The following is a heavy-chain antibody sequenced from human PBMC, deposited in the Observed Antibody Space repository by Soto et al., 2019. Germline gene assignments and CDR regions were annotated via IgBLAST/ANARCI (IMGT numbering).Heavy chain of an antibody. CDR1: GFTFSSYA. V-gene: IGHV3-23*01. Sequence: GGSLRLSCAASGFTFSSYAMSWVRQAPGKGLEWVSAISGSGGSTYYADSVKGRFTISRDNSKNTLYLQMNSLRAEDTAVYYCAVSGPSYSGSYYEVSKGPYFDYWGQGTLVTVSS. CDR3: AVSGPSYSGSYYEVSKGPYFDY. D-gene: IGHD1-26*01. J-gene: IGHJ4*02. CDR2: ISGSGGST.